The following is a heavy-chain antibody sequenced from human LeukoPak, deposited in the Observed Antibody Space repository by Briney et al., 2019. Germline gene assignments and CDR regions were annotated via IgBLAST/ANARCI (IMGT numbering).Heavy chain of an antibody. CDR2: IRSDGSNK. V-gene: IGHV3-30*02. CDR3: ARDGYMVRGAASYH. Sequence: GGSLRLSCAGSGFSFSSYGMHWVRQAPGKGLEWMAFIRSDGSNKYYADSVKGRFTISRDNSKNTLYLQMNSLRAEDTAVYYCARDGYMVRGAASYHWGQGTLVTVSS. D-gene: IGHD3-10*01. CDR1: GFSFSSYG. J-gene: IGHJ4*02.